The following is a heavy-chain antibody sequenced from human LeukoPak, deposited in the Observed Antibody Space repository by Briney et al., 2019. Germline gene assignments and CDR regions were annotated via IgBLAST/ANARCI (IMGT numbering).Heavy chain of an antibody. J-gene: IGHJ5*02. CDR2: IYYTGST. D-gene: IGHD1-26*01. Sequence: SETLSLTCTVSGGSISTYYWSWIRQPPGKELGWIGYIYYTGSTSYNPSLKSRVTMSLDASKNQFSLELNSVTPADTAVYYCARGGNYWPQWWFDPWGRGTLVSVSS. V-gene: IGHV4-59*01. CDR1: GGSISTYY. CDR3: ARGGNYWPQWWFDP.